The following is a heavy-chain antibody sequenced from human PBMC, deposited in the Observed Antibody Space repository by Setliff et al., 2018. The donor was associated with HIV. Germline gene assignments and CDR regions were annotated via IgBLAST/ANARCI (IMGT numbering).Heavy chain of an antibody. V-gene: IGHV4-59*11. Sequence: ASETLSLTCTVSGDSISSHYWSWIRQPPGKGLEWIGYIYNSGTTNYNPSLKSRVTMSVHTSKNQFSLKLSSVTAADTAVYYCATRYCSSTSCYAYDAFDIWGQGTMVTVSS. CDR1: GDSISSHY. CDR2: IYNSGTT. J-gene: IGHJ3*02. CDR3: ATRYCSSTSCYAYDAFDI. D-gene: IGHD2-2*01.